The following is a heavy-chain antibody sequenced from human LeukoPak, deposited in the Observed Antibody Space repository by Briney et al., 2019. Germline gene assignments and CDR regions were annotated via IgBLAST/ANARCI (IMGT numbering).Heavy chain of an antibody. Sequence: SVKVSCKASGGTFSSYAISWVRQAPGQGLEWMGGIIPIFGTANYAQKFQGRVTITADESTSTAYMELSSLRSEDTAVYYCARGNPDYDFRSGDYYYGMDVWGQGTTVTVSS. CDR3: ARGNPDYDFRSGDYYYGMDV. D-gene: IGHD3-3*01. CDR2: IIPIFGTA. CDR1: GGTFSSYA. J-gene: IGHJ6*02. V-gene: IGHV1-69*01.